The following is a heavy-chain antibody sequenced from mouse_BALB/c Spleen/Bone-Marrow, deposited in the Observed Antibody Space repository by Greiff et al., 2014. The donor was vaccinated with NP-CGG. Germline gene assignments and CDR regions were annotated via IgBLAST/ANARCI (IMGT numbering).Heavy chain of an antibody. J-gene: IGHJ4*01. CDR2: ILPGSGST. V-gene: IGHV1-9*01. CDR1: GYTFSSYW. CDR3: AGRAVDGYFYAMDY. Sequence: QVQLQQSGAELMKPGASVKISCKATGYTFSSYWIEWVKQRPGHGLEWIGEILPGSGSTNYNEKFKGKATFTADTSSNTAYMQLSSLTSEDSAVYYCAGRAVDGYFYAMDYWGQGTSVTVSS. D-gene: IGHD2-3*01.